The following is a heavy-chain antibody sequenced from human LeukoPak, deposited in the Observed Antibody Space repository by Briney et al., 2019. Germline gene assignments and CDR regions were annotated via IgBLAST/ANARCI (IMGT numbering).Heavy chain of an antibody. D-gene: IGHD3-3*01. CDR1: GFTFSSYS. J-gene: IGHJ6*03. V-gene: IGHV3-21*01. CDR3: ARGSCSSTSCYTGGVYDFWSGYYSYYYYYMDV. Sequence: GGSLRLSCAASGFTFSSYSMNWVRQAPGKGLEWVSSISSSSSYIYYADSVKGRFTISRDNAKNSLYLQMNSLRAEDTAVYYCARGSCSSTSCYTGGVYDFWSGYYSYYYYYMDVWGKGTTVTVSS. CDR2: ISSSSSYI.